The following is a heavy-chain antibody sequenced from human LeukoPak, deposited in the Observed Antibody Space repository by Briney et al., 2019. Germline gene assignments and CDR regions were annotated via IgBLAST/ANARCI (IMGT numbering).Heavy chain of an antibody. Sequence: GGSLRLSCAASGFTFSSYAMSWVRQAPGKGLEWVSGISGSGDNTYYADSVKGRFTISRDNSKNTLYLQMNSLRAEDTAVYYCAKDPWGRNYYDSSGYSAWGQGTLVTVSS. CDR1: GFTFSSYA. V-gene: IGHV3-23*01. D-gene: IGHD3-22*01. CDR2: ISGSGDNT. J-gene: IGHJ5*02. CDR3: AKDPWGRNYYDSSGYSA.